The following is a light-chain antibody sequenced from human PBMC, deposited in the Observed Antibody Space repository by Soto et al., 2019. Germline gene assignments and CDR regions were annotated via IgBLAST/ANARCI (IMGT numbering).Light chain of an antibody. CDR3: QQYYSYPRLT. CDR2: AAS. J-gene: IGKJ4*01. CDR1: QGISSY. Sequence: AIRMTQSPSSFSASTGDRVTITCRASQGISSYLAWYQQKPGKDPKLLIYAASTLQSGVPSRFSGSGSGTDFTLTISCLQSEDFSTDYCQQYYSYPRLTFGGGTKVEIK. V-gene: IGKV1-8*01.